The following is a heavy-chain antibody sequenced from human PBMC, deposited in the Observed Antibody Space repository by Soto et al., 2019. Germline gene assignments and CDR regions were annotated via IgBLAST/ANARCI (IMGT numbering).Heavy chain of an antibody. CDR3: AKGKGSTSSERY. Sequence: EVRLLESGGGLVQPGGSLRLSCAASGFTFSSFDMSWVRQTPGKGLEWVSAISGGGGSTYYAGSVKGRFIISRDNSKNTLYLQMTNLRADDTAIYYCAKGKGSTSSERYWGQGTLVTVSS. V-gene: IGHV3-23*01. CDR2: ISGGGGST. D-gene: IGHD6-13*01. J-gene: IGHJ4*02. CDR1: GFTFSSFD.